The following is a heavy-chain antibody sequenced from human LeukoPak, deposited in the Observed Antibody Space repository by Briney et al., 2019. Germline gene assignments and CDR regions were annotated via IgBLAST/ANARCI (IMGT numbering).Heavy chain of an antibody. V-gene: IGHV1-69*13. D-gene: IGHD3-22*01. Sequence: WASVKVSCKASGYTFTSYAISWVRQAPGQGLEWMGGIIPIFGTANYAQKFQGRVTITADESTSTAYMELSSLRSEDTAVYYCARGQAERVYDSSGYYYLVAEYYFDYWGQGTLVTVSS. CDR2: IIPIFGTA. J-gene: IGHJ4*02. CDR3: ARGQAERVYDSSGYYYLVAEYYFDY. CDR1: GYTFTSYA.